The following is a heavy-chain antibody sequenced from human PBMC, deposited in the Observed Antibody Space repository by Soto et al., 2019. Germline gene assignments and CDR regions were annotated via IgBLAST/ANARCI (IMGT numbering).Heavy chain of an antibody. CDR2: INPNSGGT. CDR1: GGTFSTYG. Sequence: ASVKVSCKASGGTFSTYGMNWVRLAPGQGLEWMGGINPNSGGTNYAQKFQGWVTMTRDTSISTAYMELSRLRSDDTAVYYCASARDGYNSGEFDFWGQGTLVTSPQ. J-gene: IGHJ4*02. V-gene: IGHV1-2*04. D-gene: IGHD5-12*01. CDR3: ASARDGYNSGEFDF.